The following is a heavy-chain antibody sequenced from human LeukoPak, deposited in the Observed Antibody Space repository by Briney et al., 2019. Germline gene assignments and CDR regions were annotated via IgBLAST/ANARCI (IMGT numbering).Heavy chain of an antibody. CDR3: ARSGDYYDSSGYST. CDR1: GYTFTGYY. CDR2: ISAYNGNT. V-gene: IGHV1-18*04. J-gene: IGHJ4*02. D-gene: IGHD3-22*01. Sequence: GASVKVSCKASGYTFTGYYMHWVRQAPGQGLEWMGWISAYNGNTNYAQKLQGRVTMTTDTSTSTAYKELRSLRSDDTAVYYCARSGDYYDSSGYSTWGQGTLVTVSS.